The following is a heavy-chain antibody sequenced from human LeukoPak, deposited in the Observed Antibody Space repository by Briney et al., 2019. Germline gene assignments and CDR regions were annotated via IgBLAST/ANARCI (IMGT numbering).Heavy chain of an antibody. CDR3: AREAVAALAHWFDP. Sequence: SETLSLTCAVYGGSFSGYYWSWIRQPPGKGLEWIGEINHSGSTNYNPSLKSRVTILVDTSKNQFSLKLSSVTAADTAVYYCAREAVAALAHWFDPWGQGTLVIVSS. J-gene: IGHJ5*02. V-gene: IGHV4-34*01. D-gene: IGHD6-19*01. CDR1: GGSFSGYY. CDR2: INHSGST.